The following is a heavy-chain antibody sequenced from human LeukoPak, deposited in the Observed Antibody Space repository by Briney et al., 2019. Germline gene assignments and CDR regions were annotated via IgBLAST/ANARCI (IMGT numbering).Heavy chain of an antibody. D-gene: IGHD2-21*02. CDR3: ARAAVTSSYYYYYYMDV. CDR1: GFTFSSYS. CDR2: ISSSSSTI. J-gene: IGHJ6*03. Sequence: GGSLRLSCAASGFTFSSYSMNWVRQAPGKGLEWVSYISSSSSTIYYADSVRGRFTISRDNAKNSLFLQMNSLRAEDTAVYYCARAAVTSSYYYYYYMDVWGKGPTVTVSS. V-gene: IGHV3-48*01.